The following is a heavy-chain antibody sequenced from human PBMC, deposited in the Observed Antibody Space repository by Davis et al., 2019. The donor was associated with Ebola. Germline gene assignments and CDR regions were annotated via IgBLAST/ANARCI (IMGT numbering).Heavy chain of an antibody. CDR2: INSDGSST. Sequence: PGGSLRLSCAASGFTFSSYWMHWVRQAPGKGLVWVSRINSDGSSTSYADSVKGRFTISRDNAKNTLYLQMNSLRAEDTAVYYCARERYDSSGYYYGFPGDYWGQGTLVTVSS. D-gene: IGHD3-22*01. CDR1: GFTFSSYW. CDR3: ARERYDSSGYYYGFPGDY. J-gene: IGHJ4*02. V-gene: IGHV3-74*01.